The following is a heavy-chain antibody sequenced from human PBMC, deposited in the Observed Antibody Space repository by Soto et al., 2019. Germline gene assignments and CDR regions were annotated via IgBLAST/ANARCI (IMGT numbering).Heavy chain of an antibody. V-gene: IGHV4-34*01. Sequence: SETLSLTCAVYGGSFSGYYWSWIRQPPGKGLEWIGEINHSGSTNYNPSLKSRVTISVDTSKNQFSLKLSSVTAADTAVYYCARLPSWGYCSGGSCQKYYYMDVWGKGTTVTVSS. J-gene: IGHJ6*03. CDR1: GGSFSGYY. D-gene: IGHD2-15*01. CDR2: INHSGST. CDR3: ARLPSWGYCSGGSCQKYYYMDV.